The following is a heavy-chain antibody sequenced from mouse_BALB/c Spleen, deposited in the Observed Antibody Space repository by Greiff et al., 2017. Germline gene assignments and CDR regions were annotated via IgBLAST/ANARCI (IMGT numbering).Heavy chain of an antibody. J-gene: IGHJ2*01. V-gene: IGHV3-2*02. CDR1: GYSITSDYA. Sequence: DVKLQESGPGLVKPSQSLSLTCTVTGYSITSDYAWNWIRQFPGNQLEWMGYISYSGSTSYNPSLKSRISITRDTSKNQFFLQLNSVTTEDTATYYCAKLRDYFDCWGQGTTLTVSS. CDR2: ISYSGST. D-gene: IGHD1-1*01. CDR3: AKLRDYFDC.